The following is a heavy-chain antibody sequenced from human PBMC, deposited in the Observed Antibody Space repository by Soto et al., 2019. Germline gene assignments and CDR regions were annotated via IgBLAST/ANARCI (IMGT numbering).Heavy chain of an antibody. CDR3: ARDPDYYGSGSYYPENWFDP. J-gene: IGHJ5*02. CDR1: GGTFSSHA. V-gene: IGHV1-69*06. Sequence: SVKVSCKASGGTFSSHAISWVRQAPGQGLEWMGGIIPIFGTANYAQKFQGRVTITADKSTSTAYMELGSLRSEDTAVYYCARDPDYYGSGSYYPENWFDPWGQGTLVTVSS. D-gene: IGHD3-10*01. CDR2: IIPIFGTA.